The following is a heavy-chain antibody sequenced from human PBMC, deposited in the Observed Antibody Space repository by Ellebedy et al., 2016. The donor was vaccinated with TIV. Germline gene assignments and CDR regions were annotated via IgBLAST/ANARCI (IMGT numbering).Heavy chain of an antibody. V-gene: IGHV3-53*01. J-gene: IGHJ6*02. Sequence: GESLKISCAASGFTVSTNYMSWVRQVPGKGLEWVSVIYSGGSTYYADSVKGRFTISRDNSKNTLYLQMNSLRAEETAVYYCAREPRDPAIYYGMDVWGQGTTVTVSS. CDR3: AREPRDPAIYYGMDV. D-gene: IGHD5-18*01. CDR1: GFTVSTNY. CDR2: IYSGGST.